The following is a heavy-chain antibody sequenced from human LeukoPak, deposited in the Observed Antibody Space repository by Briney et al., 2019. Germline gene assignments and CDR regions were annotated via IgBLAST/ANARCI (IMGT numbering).Heavy chain of an antibody. Sequence: GGSLRLSCAAPGFTFSSYGMSWVRQAPGKGLEWVSAISGSGGSTYYADSVKGRFTISRDNSKNTLYLQMNSLRAEDTAVYYCARETPGYSSGHYDYWGQGTLVTVSS. D-gene: IGHD6-19*01. V-gene: IGHV3-23*01. CDR3: ARETPGYSSGHYDY. CDR2: ISGSGGST. CDR1: GFTFSSYG. J-gene: IGHJ4*02.